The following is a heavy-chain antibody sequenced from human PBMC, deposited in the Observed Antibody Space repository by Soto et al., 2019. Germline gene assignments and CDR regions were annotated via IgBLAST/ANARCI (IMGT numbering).Heavy chain of an antibody. CDR3: ASKGMQLVLTDYYCYGMDV. V-gene: IGHV1-18*04. CDR2: ISAYNGNT. Sequence: ASVKVSCKASGYTFTSYGISWVRQAPGQGLEWMGWISAYNGNTNYAQKLQGRVTTTTDTSTSTAYMELRSLRSDDTAVYYCASKGMQLVLTDYYCYGMDVRGQGTTVTVSS. J-gene: IGHJ6*01. CDR1: GYTFTSYG. D-gene: IGHD6-13*01.